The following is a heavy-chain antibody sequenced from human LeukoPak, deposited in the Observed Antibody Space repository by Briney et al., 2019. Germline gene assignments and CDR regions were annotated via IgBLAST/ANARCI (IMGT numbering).Heavy chain of an antibody. CDR2: ISSSSSYM. J-gene: IGHJ4*02. CDR1: GFTFSTYN. Sequence: GGSLRLSCAASGFTFSTYNMNWVRQAPGKGLEWVSFISSSSSYMYYADSVKGRFTTSRDNAKNSLYLQMSSLRADDTAVYYCARATYSYGSYYSDYWGQGTLVTVSS. V-gene: IGHV3-21*01. CDR3: ARATYSYGSYYSDY. D-gene: IGHD5-18*01.